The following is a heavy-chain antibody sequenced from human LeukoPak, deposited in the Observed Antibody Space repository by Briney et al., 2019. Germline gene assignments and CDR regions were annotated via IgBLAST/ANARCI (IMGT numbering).Heavy chain of an antibody. J-gene: IGHJ5*02. D-gene: IGHD3-10*01. V-gene: IGHV1-69*05. CDR2: IIPLIGTI. CDR3: ARSDNMERTRTLCFGESFNWFDP. CDR1: GGTFISYA. Sequence: ASVKVSCKASGGTFISYAISWVRQAPGQGLEWMGGIIPLIGTINYVQKFQGRVTMTRDASRSTVYMELSSLRSEDTAVYYCARSDNMERTRTLCFGESFNWFDPWGQGTLVTVSS.